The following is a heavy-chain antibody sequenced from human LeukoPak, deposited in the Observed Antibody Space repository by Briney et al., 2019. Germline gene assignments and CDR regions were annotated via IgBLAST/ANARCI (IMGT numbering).Heavy chain of an antibody. CDR1: GFTFSTYA. CDR2: TSYDGSEK. Sequence: GRSLRLSCAVSGFTFSTYAMHWVRQTPGKGLEWATVTSYDGSEKYYADSVKGRFTISRDNSKNTLYLQMNSLRAEDTALYHCARGGAYPHNWFDPWGQGTLVTVSS. V-gene: IGHV3-30*04. J-gene: IGHJ5*02. CDR3: ARGGAYPHNWFDP.